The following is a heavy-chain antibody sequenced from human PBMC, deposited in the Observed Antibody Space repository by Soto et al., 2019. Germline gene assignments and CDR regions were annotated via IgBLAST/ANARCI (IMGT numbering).Heavy chain of an antibody. D-gene: IGHD2-2*01. CDR1: GGTFSSYA. CDR3: ARVRGPIVVVPASTDYYYGMDV. V-gene: IGHV1-69*13. CDR2: IIPIFGTA. Sequence: SVKVSCKASGGTFSSYAISWVRQAPGQGLEWMGGIIPIFGTANYAQKFQGRVTITADESTSTAYMELSSLRSEDTAVYYCARVRGPIVVVPASTDYYYGMDVWGQGTTVTVSS. J-gene: IGHJ6*02.